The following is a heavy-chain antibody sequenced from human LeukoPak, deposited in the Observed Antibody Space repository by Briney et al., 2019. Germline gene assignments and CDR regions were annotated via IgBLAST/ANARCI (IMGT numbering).Heavy chain of an antibody. D-gene: IGHD1-26*01. CDR2: IYTSGST. J-gene: IGHJ6*02. V-gene: IGHV4-4*07. Sequence: SETLSLTCAVSGGSISSYYWSWIRQPAGKGLEWIGRIYTSGSTNYNPSLKSRVTISVDTSKNQFSLKLSSVTAADTAVYYCARFIGLYYYYGMDVWGQGTTVTVSS. CDR1: GGSISSYY. CDR3: ARFIGLYYYYGMDV.